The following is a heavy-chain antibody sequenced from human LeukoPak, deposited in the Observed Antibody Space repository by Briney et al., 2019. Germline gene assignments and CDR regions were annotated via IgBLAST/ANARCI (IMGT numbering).Heavy chain of an antibody. CDR3: ARESGYYDRSGYFHYFDY. D-gene: IGHD3-22*01. J-gene: IGHJ4*02. Sequence: SETLSLTCTVSGGSIMYYYWTWIRQPAGKGLEWIGRIYTSGSTNYNPSLKSRVTMSVDTSKNQSSLKLTSVTAADTAVYYCARESGYYDRSGYFHYFDYWGQGSLVTVSS. V-gene: IGHV4-4*07. CDR2: IYTSGST. CDR1: GGSIMYYY.